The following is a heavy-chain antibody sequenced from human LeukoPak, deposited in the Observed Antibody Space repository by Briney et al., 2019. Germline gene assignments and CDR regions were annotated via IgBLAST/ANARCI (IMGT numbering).Heavy chain of an antibody. CDR3: ARAPAIVEMATSYDY. V-gene: IGHV4-59*01. J-gene: IGHJ4*02. D-gene: IGHD5-24*01. CDR2: IYYSGST. CDR1: SGSISSYY. Sequence: SETLSLTCTVSSGSISSYYWSWIRQPPGKGLEWIGYIYYSGSTNYNPSLKSRVTISVDTSKNQFSLKLSSVTAADTAVYYCARAPAIVEMATSYDYWGQGTLVTVSS.